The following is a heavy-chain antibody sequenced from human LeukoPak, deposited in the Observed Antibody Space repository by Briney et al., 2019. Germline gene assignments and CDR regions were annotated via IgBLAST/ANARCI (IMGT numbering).Heavy chain of an antibody. CDR2: ISAYNGST. CDR1: GGSFNTYP. D-gene: IGHD3-22*01. CDR3: ARGDSITMIDY. Sequence: ASVKVSCKASGGSFNTYPIGWVRQAPGQGLEWMGWISAYNGSTNYAQKLQGRVTMTTDTSTSTAYMELRSLRSDDTAVYYCARGDSITMIDYWGQGALVTVSS. V-gene: IGHV1-18*01. J-gene: IGHJ4*02.